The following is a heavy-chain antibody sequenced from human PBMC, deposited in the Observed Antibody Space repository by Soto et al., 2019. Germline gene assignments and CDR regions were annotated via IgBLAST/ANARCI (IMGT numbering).Heavy chain of an antibody. D-gene: IGHD3-10*01. V-gene: IGHV3-9*01. CDR2: ISWNSGTI. J-gene: IGHJ4*02. CDR3: AKDKGGGFGELYD. Sequence: EVQLVESGGGLVQPGRSLRLSCAASGFTFDDYAMHWVRQAPGEGLEWVSGISWNSGTIVYADSVKGRFTISRDNAKNSLYRQVNSLRAEDTALYYCAKDKGGGFGELYDWGQGTLVTVSS. CDR1: GFTFDDYA.